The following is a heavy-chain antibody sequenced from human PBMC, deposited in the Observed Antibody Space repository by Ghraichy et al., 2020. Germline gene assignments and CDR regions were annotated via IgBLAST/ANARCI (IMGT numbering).Heavy chain of an antibody. J-gene: IGHJ3*02. CDR2: IYYSGST. V-gene: IGHV4-59*01. D-gene: IGHD4-17*01. Sequence: GSLRLSCTVSGGSISSYYWSWIRQPPGKGLEWIGYIYYSGSTNYNPTLKSRVTISVDTSKNQFSLKLSSVTAADTAVYYCARVLRSTVNAFDIWGQGTMVTVSS. CDR1: GGSISSYY. CDR3: ARVLRSTVNAFDI.